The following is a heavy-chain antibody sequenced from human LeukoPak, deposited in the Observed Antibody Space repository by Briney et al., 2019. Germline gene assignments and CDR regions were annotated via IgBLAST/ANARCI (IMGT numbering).Heavy chain of an antibody. CDR3: AKDTIAQLFDY. D-gene: IGHD3-10*01. J-gene: IGHJ4*02. Sequence: GGSLTLSCAASGFTFSRYGMHWVREAPGKGLEGVAFIRYDGSNKYYADYVKGRFTIYRDNSKNTLYLQMNSLRAEDTAVYYCAKDTIAQLFDYWGQGTLVTVSS. V-gene: IGHV3-30*02. CDR2: IRYDGSNK. CDR1: GFTFSRYG.